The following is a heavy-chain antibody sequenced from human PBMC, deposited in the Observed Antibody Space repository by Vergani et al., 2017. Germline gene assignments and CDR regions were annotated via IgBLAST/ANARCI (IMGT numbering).Heavy chain of an antibody. CDR1: GFTFSSYA. D-gene: IGHD3-10*01. J-gene: IGHJ6*03. CDR3: AKAPLYGSGSYYRNYYYYYMDV. CDR2: ISGSGGST. Sequence: EVQLLESGGGLVQPGGSLRLSCAASGFTFSSYAMSWVRQAPGKGLEWVSAISGSGGSTYYADSGKGRFTISRDNSKNTLYLQMNSLRAEDTAVYYCAKAPLYGSGSYYRNYYYYYMDVWGKGTTVTVSS. V-gene: IGHV3-23*01.